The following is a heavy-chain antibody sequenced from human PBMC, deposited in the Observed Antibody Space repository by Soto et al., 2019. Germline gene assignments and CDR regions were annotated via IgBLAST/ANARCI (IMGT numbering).Heavy chain of an antibody. J-gene: IGHJ6*02. CDR3: AKGTWHCSSTSCYPGGADV. D-gene: IGHD2-2*01. CDR1: GFTFNSYA. V-gene: IGHV3-23*01. CDR2: ISGSGGSK. Sequence: GGSLRLSCAASGFTFNSYAMSWVRQAPGKGQEWLSSISGSGGSKYYADYVKGRFAISRDNLKNTLYLQMNSLRAEDTAAYYCAKGTWHCSSTSCYPGGADVWGQGTTVTVSS.